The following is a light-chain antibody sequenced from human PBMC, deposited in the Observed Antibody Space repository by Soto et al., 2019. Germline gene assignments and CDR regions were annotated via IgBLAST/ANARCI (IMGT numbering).Light chain of an antibody. CDR1: HNVANW. CDR2: QAS. CDR3: QPYNPSSPPLT. V-gene: IGKV1-5*03. Sequence: DIRMTQSPSTLSSSEGDRVTITCRASHNVANWLAWYQQKPGKAPKLLIYQASSLESGVPSRFSGSGFGTEFTLTISSLQPDDIATYYCQPYNPSSPPLTFGPGTKVEIK. J-gene: IGKJ3*01.